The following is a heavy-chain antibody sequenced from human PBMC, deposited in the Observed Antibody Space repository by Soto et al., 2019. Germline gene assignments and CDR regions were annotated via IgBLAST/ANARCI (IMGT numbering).Heavy chain of an antibody. Sequence: SETLSLTCTISGGSITSGEYYWSWLRQPPGKGLEWIGYNYYSGSTYYNPSLGSRVTISLDTSKNQFSLKLSSVTAADTAVYYCPRESVPGYIPHTWFDPWGQGTLVTV. D-gene: IGHD2-2*02. V-gene: IGHV4-30-4*01. CDR3: PRESVPGYIPHTWFDP. CDR1: GGSITSGEYY. J-gene: IGHJ5*02. CDR2: NYYSGST.